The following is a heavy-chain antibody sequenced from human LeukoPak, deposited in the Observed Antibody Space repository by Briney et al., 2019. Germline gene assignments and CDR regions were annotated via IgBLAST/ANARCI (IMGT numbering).Heavy chain of an antibody. J-gene: IGHJ5*02. V-gene: IGHV3-9*01. CDR2: ITWNSGSI. D-gene: IGHD3-22*01. CDR1: GFTLDDYA. CDR3: AKGDSSGYDRNWFDP. Sequence: GGSLRLSCAASGFTLDDYAMHWVRQAPGKGLEWVSGITWNSGSIGYADSVKGRFTISRDNAKNSLYLQMNSLRAEDTALYNCAKGDSSGYDRNWFDPWGQGTLVIVSS.